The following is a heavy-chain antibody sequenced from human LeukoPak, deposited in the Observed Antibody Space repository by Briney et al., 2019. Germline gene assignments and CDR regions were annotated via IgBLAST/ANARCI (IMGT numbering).Heavy chain of an antibody. D-gene: IGHD3-10*01. J-gene: IGHJ4*02. Sequence: GGSLSLSCAASGFTISSDYLRWCRRPPGEGLVGVVDIKQDGSEKYYVHSVKGRFTISRDNAKNRLYLQMNSLRAEDTAVYYCARDQRYYGSGSYWGSYYFDYWGQGTLVTVSS. CDR1: GFTISSDY. CDR3: ARDQRYYGSGSYWGSYYFDY. CDR2: IKQDGSEK. V-gene: IGHV3-7*01.